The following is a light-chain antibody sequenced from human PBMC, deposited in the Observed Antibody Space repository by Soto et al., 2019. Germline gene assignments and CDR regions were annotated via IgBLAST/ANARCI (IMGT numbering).Light chain of an antibody. V-gene: IGKV1-5*01. CDR1: QSISSW. CDR3: QQYNSYSPYT. CDR2: DAS. J-gene: IGKJ2*01. Sequence: DIQMTQSPSTLSASVGDRVTITCRASQSISSWLAWYQQKPGKAPKLLIYDASSLESGVPSRFSGSGSGTEFTLHISSLQPDDFATYYCQQYNSYSPYTFGQGTKLEIK.